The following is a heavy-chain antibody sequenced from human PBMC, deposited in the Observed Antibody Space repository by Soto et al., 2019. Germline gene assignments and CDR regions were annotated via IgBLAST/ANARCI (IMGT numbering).Heavy chain of an antibody. CDR3: TKASSDRNHMEV. Sequence: VQLLESGGGLIQPGGSLRLSCAASGFTFGKFVMRWVRQTPGKGLEWVSTITETGADTYYTGSVKGRFTISRDNSKNTLYLQMTTLRAEDTALYYCTKASSDRNHMEVWGPGTTVTVSS. CDR1: GFTFGKFV. CDR2: ITETGADT. J-gene: IGHJ6*02. V-gene: IGHV3-23*01.